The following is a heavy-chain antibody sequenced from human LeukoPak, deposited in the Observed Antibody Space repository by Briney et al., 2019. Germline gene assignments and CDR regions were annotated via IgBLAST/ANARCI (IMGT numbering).Heavy chain of an antibody. CDR3: ASGIYDSSGSVGGQTFQH. Sequence: PSQTLSLTCTVSGGYISSGSYYWSWLRQPAGKGLEWIGRIYTSGSTNYNPSLKSRVTISVDTSKNQFSLKLSSVTAADTAVYYCASGIYDSSGSVGGQTFQHWGQGTLVTVSS. D-gene: IGHD3-22*01. V-gene: IGHV4-61*02. CDR1: GGYISSGSYY. J-gene: IGHJ1*01. CDR2: IYTSGST.